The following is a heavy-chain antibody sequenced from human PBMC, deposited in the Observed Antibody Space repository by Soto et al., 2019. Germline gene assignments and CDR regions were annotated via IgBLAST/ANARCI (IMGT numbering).Heavy chain of an antibody. D-gene: IGHD1-26*01. Sequence: GGLGRSGLASGRTFNNAWMNWVRQAPGKGLEWVGRIRSKSDGGTTDYAAPVKGRFTISRDDSKKMVDLQMSSLKTEDTAIYYCTTYSGAAFEYWGQGALVTVYS. J-gene: IGHJ4*02. CDR3: TTYSGAAFEY. CDR1: GRTFNNAW. V-gene: IGHV3-15*01. CDR2: IRSKSDGGTT.